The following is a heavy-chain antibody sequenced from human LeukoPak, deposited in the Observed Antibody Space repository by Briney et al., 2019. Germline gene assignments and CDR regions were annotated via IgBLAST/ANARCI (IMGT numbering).Heavy chain of an antibody. J-gene: IGHJ4*02. Sequence: SQTLSLTCTVSGGSISSGGYYWSWLRQHPGKGLEGIVYIYYSGSTYYNPSRKSRITISVDTSKNQFSLKLSSVTAADTAVYYCARGHGGVVFDYWGQGTLVTVSS. CDR3: ARGHGGVVFDY. CDR1: GGSISSGGYY. D-gene: IGHD3-16*01. V-gene: IGHV4-31*03. CDR2: IYYSGST.